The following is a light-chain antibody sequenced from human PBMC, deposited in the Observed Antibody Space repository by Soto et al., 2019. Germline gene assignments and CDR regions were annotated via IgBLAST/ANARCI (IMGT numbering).Light chain of an antibody. CDR1: SSNIGSNT. J-gene: IGLJ2*01. CDR3: AAWDASLNAV. CDR2: SNN. Sequence: QSVLTQPPSASGTPGQRVTISCSGSSSNIGSNTVNWYQQLPGTAPKLLIYSNNQRPSGVPDRFSGSKSGTSASLAISGLQSEDEADYYCAAWDASLNAVFGGGTKLTVL. V-gene: IGLV1-44*01.